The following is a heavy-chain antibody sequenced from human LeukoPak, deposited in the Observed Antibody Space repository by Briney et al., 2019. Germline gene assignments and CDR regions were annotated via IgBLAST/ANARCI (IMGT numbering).Heavy chain of an antibody. CDR3: ARQNYGDTVVDY. J-gene: IGHJ4*02. CDR1: GGSISSSSYY. D-gene: IGHD4-17*01. CDR2: IFYSGST. Sequence: KPSETLSLTCTVSGGSISSSSYYWGWIRQPPGKGLEWIGSIFYSGSTYYNPSLRSRVTISVDTSKNQFSLKLSSVTAAGQAVYYCARQNYGDTVVDYWGQGTLVTVSS. V-gene: IGHV4-39*01.